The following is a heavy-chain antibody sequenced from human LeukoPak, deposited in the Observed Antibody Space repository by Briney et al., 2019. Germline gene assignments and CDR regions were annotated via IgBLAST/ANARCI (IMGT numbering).Heavy chain of an antibody. CDR3: ARTTYYYGSGSCIDY. CDR2: IYPGDSDT. V-gene: IGHV5-51*01. Sequence: GESLKISCKGSGYSFTSYWIGWVRQMPGKGLEWMGIIYPGDSDTRYSPSFQGHVTISADKSISTAYLQWSSLKASDTAMYYCARTTYYYGSGSCIDYWGQGTLVTVSS. D-gene: IGHD3-10*01. CDR1: GYSFTSYW. J-gene: IGHJ4*02.